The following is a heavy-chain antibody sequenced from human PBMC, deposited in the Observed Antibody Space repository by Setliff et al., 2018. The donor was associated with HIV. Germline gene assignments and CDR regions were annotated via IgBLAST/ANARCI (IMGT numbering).Heavy chain of an antibody. J-gene: IGHJ4*02. Sequence: PGESLKISCKGSGYSFTSYWIGWVRQVPGKGLEWMGIIYPGDSDTRYSPSFQGQVTISADKSINTAYLQWSSLQASDTAMYYCARRASKASLDYWGQGKLVTVSS. CDR2: IYPGDSDT. CDR1: GYSFTSYW. V-gene: IGHV5-51*01. CDR3: ARRASKASLDY.